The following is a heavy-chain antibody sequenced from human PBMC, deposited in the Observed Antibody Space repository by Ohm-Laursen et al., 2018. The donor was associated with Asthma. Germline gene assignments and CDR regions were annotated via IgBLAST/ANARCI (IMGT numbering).Heavy chain of an antibody. V-gene: IGHV3-23*01. CDR2: ISGSGGST. CDR1: GFTFSSYA. J-gene: IGHJ3*02. D-gene: IGHD2-21*02. CDR3: ARRDFSGGDPNAAFDI. Sequence: SLRLSCSASGFTFSSYAMSWVRQAPGKGLEWVSAISGSGGSTYYADSVKGRFTISRDNSKSTLYMQMNSLRAEDTAVYYCARRDFSGGDPNAAFDIWGQGTMVTVSS.